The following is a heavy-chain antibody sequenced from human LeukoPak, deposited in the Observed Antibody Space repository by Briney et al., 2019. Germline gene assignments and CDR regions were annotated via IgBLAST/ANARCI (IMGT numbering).Heavy chain of an antibody. CDR3: AREGSSWLDDAFDI. Sequence: GGSLRLSCAASGFTFSSYSMNWVRQAPGKGLEWVSSISSSSSYIYYADSVKGGFTISRDNAKNSLYLQMNSLRAEDTAVYYCAREGSSWLDDAFDIWGQGTMVTVSS. CDR1: GFTFSSYS. CDR2: ISSSSSYI. J-gene: IGHJ3*02. D-gene: IGHD6-13*01. V-gene: IGHV3-21*01.